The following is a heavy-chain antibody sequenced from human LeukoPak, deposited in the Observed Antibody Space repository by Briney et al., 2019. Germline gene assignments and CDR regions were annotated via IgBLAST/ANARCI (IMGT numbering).Heavy chain of an antibody. V-gene: IGHV4-39*07. CDR1: GGSISNNNYY. Sequence: SETLSLTCTVSGGSISNNNYYWAWIRQPPGKGLECIGSIYYSGSTNYNPSLKSRVSISVDTSKNQFSLKLSSVTAADTAVYYCARSAIDAFDIWGQGTMVTVSS. J-gene: IGHJ3*02. CDR3: ARSAIDAFDI. D-gene: IGHD6-25*01. CDR2: IYYSGST.